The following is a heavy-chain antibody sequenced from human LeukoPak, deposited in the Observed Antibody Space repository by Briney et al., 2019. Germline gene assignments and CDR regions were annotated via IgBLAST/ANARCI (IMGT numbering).Heavy chain of an antibody. CDR1: GYSSTGYY. D-gene: IGHD1-1*01. CDR3: ARDKNWKPDY. J-gene: IGHJ4*02. Sequence: ASVKVSCKASGYSSTGYYMHWVRQAPGQGLEWMGRINPNSGGTNYAQKFQGRVTMTRDTSISTAYMEMSRLRSDDSAVYYCARDKNWKPDYWGQGTLVTVSS. V-gene: IGHV1-2*06. CDR2: INPNSGGT.